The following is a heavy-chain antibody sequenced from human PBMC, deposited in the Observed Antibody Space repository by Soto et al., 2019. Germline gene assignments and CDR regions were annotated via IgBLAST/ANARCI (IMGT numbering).Heavy chain of an antibody. D-gene: IGHD6-13*01. CDR1: GGSISSYY. V-gene: IGHV4-59*01. CDR3: ARDVAAAGMGLDY. CDR2: IYYSGST. J-gene: IGHJ4*02. Sequence: SETLSLTCTVSGGSISSYYWSWIRQPPGKGLEWIGYIYYSGSTNYNPSLKSRVTISVDTSKNQFSLKLSSVTAADTAVYYCARDVAAAGMGLDYWGQGTLVTVSS.